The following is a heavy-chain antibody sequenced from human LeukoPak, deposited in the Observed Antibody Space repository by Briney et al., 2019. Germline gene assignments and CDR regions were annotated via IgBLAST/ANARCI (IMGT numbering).Heavy chain of an antibody. J-gene: IGHJ5*02. Sequence: SVKVSCKASGGTFCSYAISWVRQAPGQGLEWMGGIIPIFGTANYAQKFQGRVTITTDESTSTAYMELSSLRSEDTAVYYCARLLGRFLEWLRFDPWGQGTLVTVSS. CDR2: IIPIFGTA. CDR3: ARLLGRFLEWLRFDP. V-gene: IGHV1-69*05. CDR1: GGTFCSYA. D-gene: IGHD3-3*01.